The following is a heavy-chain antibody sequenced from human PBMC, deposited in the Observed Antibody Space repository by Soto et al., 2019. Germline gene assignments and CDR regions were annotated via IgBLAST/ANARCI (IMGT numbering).Heavy chain of an antibody. CDR1: GFTFNNHA. D-gene: IGHD3-10*01. Sequence: EVQLLESGGDLVQPGGSLRLSCAASGFTFNNHAMSWVRQAPGKGLEWVSSISDNTYYADSVKGRFTISRDNSKSTLYLQMNSLRAEDTAVYYCAKGPGNYNEHYFEYWGQGTLVTVSS. CDR3: AKGPGNYNEHYFEY. V-gene: IGHV3-23*01. J-gene: IGHJ4*02. CDR2: ISDNT.